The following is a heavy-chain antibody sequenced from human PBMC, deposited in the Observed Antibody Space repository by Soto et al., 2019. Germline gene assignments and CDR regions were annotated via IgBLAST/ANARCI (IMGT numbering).Heavy chain of an antibody. CDR1: GGTFSSYA. CDR3: XXXQGSSTSLEIYYYYYYGMDV. D-gene: IGHD2-2*01. V-gene: IGHV1-69*01. CDR2: IIPISGTA. J-gene: IGHJ6*02. Sequence: QVQLVQSGAEVKKPGSSVKVSCKASGGTFSSYAISWVRQAPGQGLEWMGGIIPISGTANYAQKFQGRVTITADESTSTAYMELSSLRSEDTAVYYCXXXQGSSTSLEIYYYYYYGMDVWGQGTTVTVSS.